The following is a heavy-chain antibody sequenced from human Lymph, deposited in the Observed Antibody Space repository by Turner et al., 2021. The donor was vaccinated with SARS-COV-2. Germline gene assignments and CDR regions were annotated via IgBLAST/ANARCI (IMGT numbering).Heavy chain of an antibody. CDR2: IYSGGST. CDR3: ARDLDTAGGMDV. CDR1: GLTVSSNY. D-gene: IGHD5-18*01. Sequence: LVESGGGLVQPGGSLGLSCAASGLTVSSNYMTWVRQAPGKGLEWVSVIYSGGSTYYAHSVKGRFTISRHNSKNTLYLQMNSLRAEDTAVYYCARDLDTAGGMDVWGRGTTVTVSS. V-gene: IGHV3-53*04. J-gene: IGHJ6*02.